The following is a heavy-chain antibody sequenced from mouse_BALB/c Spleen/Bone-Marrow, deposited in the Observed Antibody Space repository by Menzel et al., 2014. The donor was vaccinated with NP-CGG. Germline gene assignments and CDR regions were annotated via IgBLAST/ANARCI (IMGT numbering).Heavy chain of an antibody. CDR3: ARDYYGSSDY. J-gene: IGHJ2*01. CDR1: GFAFSSYD. CDR2: ISSGGSYT. V-gene: IGHV5-9*02. D-gene: IGHD1-1*01. Sequence: EVKLMESGGGLVKPGGSLKLSCAASGFAFSSYDMSWVRQTPEKRLEWVATISSGGSYTYYPDSVKGRFTISRDNARNTLYLQMSSLRSEDTALYYCARDYYGSSDYWGQGTTLTVSS.